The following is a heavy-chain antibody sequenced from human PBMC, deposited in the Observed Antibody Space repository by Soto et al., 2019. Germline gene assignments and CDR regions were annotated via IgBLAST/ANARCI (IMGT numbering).Heavy chain of an antibody. V-gene: IGHV4-59*01. CDR1: GGSISSYY. CDR2: IYYSGST. Sequence: SETLSLTCTVSGGSISSYYWSWIRQPPGRGLEWIGYIYYSGSTNYNPSLKSRVTISVDTSKNQFSLKLSSVTAAVTAVYYCARDRVCGSYYYCYGMDVWGQGTTVPVSS. J-gene: IGHJ6*02. D-gene: IGHD1-26*01. CDR3: ARDRVCGSYYYCYGMDV.